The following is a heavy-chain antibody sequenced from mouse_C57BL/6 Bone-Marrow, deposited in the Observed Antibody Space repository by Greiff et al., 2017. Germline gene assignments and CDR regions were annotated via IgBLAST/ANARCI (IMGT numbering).Heavy chain of an antibody. J-gene: IGHJ2*01. CDR2: ISAGGSYT. D-gene: IGHD2-3*01. V-gene: IGHV5-4*01. Sequence: EVQVVESGGGLVKPGGSLKLSCAASGFTFRSYAMSWVRQTPDKRLEWVATISAGGSYTYYPDNVKGRFTISRDNAKNNLYLQMSQLKSEDTAMYYCARDPRWLLLDYWGQGTTLTVSS. CDR1: GFTFRSYA. CDR3: ARDPRWLLLDY.